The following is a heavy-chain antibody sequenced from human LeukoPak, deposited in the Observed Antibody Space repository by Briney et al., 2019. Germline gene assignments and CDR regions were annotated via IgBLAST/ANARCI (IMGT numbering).Heavy chain of an antibody. J-gene: IGHJ4*02. D-gene: IGHD6-6*01. CDR2: ISGSGGST. CDR3: AKSLSWSSSFYFDY. V-gene: IGHV3-23*01. Sequence: PGGSLRLSCAASGFSFSGYAMSWVRQAPGKGLEWVSAISGSGGSTYYADSVKGRFTISRDNSKNTLYLQMNSLRAEDTAVYYCAKSLSWSSSFYFDYWGQGTLVTVSS. CDR1: GFSFSGYA.